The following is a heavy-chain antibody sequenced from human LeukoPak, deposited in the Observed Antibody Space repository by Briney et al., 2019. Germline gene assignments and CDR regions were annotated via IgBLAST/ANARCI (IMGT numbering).Heavy chain of an antibody. V-gene: IGHV3-30*03. CDR1: GFTFSSYG. D-gene: IGHD4-23*01. CDR2: ISYDGSNK. Sequence: PGRSLRLSCAASGFTFSSYGMHWVRQAPGKGLEWVAVISYDGSNKYYADSVKGRFTISRDNSKNTLYLQMNSLRAEDTAVYYCTTVVTPFYWGQGTLVTVSS. CDR3: TTVVTPFY. J-gene: IGHJ4*02.